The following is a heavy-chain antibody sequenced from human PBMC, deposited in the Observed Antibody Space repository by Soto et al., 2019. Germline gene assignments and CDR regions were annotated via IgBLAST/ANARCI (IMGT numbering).Heavy chain of an antibody. CDR1: GYTFTDYY. V-gene: IGHV1-2*02. Sequence: QVQLVQSGAEVKKPGASVKVSCKASGYTFTDYYLHWVRQAPGQGLEWMGWINPNNGGTNCAQKFQGRVTMTRDTSVSTAYMVLSRLRSDDTAVYYCTRGDFYGSGTYFRDYWGQGTLVTVSS. CDR3: TRGDFYGSGTYFRDY. D-gene: IGHD3-10*01. J-gene: IGHJ4*02. CDR2: INPNNGGT.